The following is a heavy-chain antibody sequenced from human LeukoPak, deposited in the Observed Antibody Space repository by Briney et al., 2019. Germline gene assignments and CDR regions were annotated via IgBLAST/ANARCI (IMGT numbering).Heavy chain of an antibody. Sequence: GGSLRLSCAASGLTFSNYAMNWVRQTPGKGLEWVSGISASSGSIYYADAVKGRFTISRDNSMNTVYLQMNSLRAEDTAVYYCAKDLWGYFDYWGQGTLVTVSS. J-gene: IGHJ4*03. D-gene: IGHD3-16*01. CDR3: AKDLWGYFDY. CDR2: ISASSGSI. CDR1: GLTFSNYA. V-gene: IGHV3-23*01.